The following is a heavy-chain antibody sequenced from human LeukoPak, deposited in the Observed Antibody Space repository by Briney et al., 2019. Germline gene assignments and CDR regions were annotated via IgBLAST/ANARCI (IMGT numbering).Heavy chain of an antibody. CDR1: GFTFSSYW. J-gene: IGHJ4*02. CDR3: VRHCSSSSCYDY. V-gene: IGHV3-74*01. CDR2: INNDGSST. D-gene: IGHD2-15*01. Sequence: PGGSLRLSCAASGFTFSSYWMHCVRQAPGKGLVWVSRINNDGSSTSYADSVKGRLTISRDNAKNTLYLQMNSLRAEDTAVYYCVRHCSSSSCYDYWGQGTLVTVSS.